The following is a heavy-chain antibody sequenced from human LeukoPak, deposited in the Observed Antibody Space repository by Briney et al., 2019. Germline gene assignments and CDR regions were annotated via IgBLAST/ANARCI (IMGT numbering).Heavy chain of an antibody. Sequence: GGSLRLSCITSGFPFSTYSMNWVRQAPGKGLEWLSYITSTSDTIYYADSVKGRFTISRDNAKNSLYLQMNSLRAEDTAVYYCASFPWDLRPTWGQGTLVSVAS. CDR3: ASFPWDLRPT. CDR2: ITSTSDTI. CDR1: GFPFSTYS. J-gene: IGHJ4*02. V-gene: IGHV3-48*01. D-gene: IGHD1-26*01.